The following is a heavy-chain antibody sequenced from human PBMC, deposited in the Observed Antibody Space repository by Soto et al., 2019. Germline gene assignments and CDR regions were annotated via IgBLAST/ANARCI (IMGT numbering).Heavy chain of an antibody. J-gene: IGHJ4*02. CDR1: GFSASSNY. V-gene: IGHV3-53*01. D-gene: IGHD6-13*01. CDR2: MYSGGTT. CDR3: ARAPPIAARDD. Sequence: HPGGSLRLSCAASGFSASSNYMSWVRQAPGKGLEWVSVMYSGGTTHYADSVKGRFTISRDNSKNTLYLQMNRLRAEDTAVYYCARAPPIAARDDWGQGALVTVSS.